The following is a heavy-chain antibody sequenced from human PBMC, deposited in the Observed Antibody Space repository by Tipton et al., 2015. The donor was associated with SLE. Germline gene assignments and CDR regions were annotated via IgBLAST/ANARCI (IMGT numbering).Heavy chain of an antibody. CDR2: IYYSGYT. D-gene: IGHD3-22*01. J-gene: IGHJ6*03. CDR3: AREGYDSFYYYYYMDV. V-gene: IGHV4-61*08. Sequence: TLSLTCSVSGGSISTGGDYWSWIRQSPGKGLEWIGYIYYSGYTNYNPSLKSRLTISLDTSKNQFSLKLSSVTAADTAVYYCAREGYDSFYYYYYMDVWGKGTTVTVSS. CDR1: GGSISTGGDY.